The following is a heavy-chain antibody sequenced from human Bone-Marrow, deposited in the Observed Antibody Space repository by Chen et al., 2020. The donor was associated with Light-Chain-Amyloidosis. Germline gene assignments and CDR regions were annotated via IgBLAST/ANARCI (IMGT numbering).Heavy chain of an antibody. V-gene: IGHV3-43*02. CDR3: AKDKPGVFAN. CDR1: GFIFENYA. D-gene: IGHD2-8*01. CDR2: ISGDGGNT. J-gene: IGHJ4*02. Sequence: EVPLVESGGGVAQPGGSLRLSCVVSGFIFENYAMHWVRQVPGKGLEWLCLISGDGGNTDDADSVKGRFIVSRDKSKNSLYLQMNSLRAEDTAFYNCAKDKPGVFANWGQGTLVTVSS.